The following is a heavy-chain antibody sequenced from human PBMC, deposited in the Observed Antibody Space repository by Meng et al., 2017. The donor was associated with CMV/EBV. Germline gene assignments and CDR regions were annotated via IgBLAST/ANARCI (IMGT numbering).Heavy chain of an antibody. J-gene: IGHJ5*02. D-gene: IGHD2-2*01. Sequence: VQLQGSGPGLVKPAEALSLACTVSGGAYSSYYWSWIRRPAGKGLEWIGRIYTSGSTNYNPSLKSRVTMSVDTSKNQFSLKLSSVTAADTAVYYCARDLMNCSSTSCANWFDPWGQGTLVTVSS. CDR2: IYTSGST. V-gene: IGHV4-4*07. CDR3: ARDLMNCSSTSCANWFDP. CDR1: GGAYSSYY.